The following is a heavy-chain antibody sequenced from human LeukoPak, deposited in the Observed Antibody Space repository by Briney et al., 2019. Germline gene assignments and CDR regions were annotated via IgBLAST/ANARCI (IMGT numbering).Heavy chain of an antibody. CDR1: GYTFTSYD. V-gene: IGHV1-8*01. J-gene: IGHJ4*02. CDR2: MNPNSCNT. CDR3: SRPGDYYGSGSYYKL. Sequence: SVKVSCKASGYTFTSYDINLVRQATGQALEWMGWMNPNSCNTGYAQKFQRRVTMTRNTSISTAYIELDSIRSEDSAVYYCSRPGDYYGSGSYYKLWGQGTLVTVSS. D-gene: IGHD3-10*01.